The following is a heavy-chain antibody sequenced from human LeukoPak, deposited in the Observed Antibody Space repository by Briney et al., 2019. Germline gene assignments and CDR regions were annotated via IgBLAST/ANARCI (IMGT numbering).Heavy chain of an antibody. CDR2: IYYTGIT. J-gene: IGHJ1*01. Sequence: SETLSLTCTVSGGPLTISYWSWIRQPPGRGLEWIGYIYYTGITNYHPSLAGRVTMSLDMSKNLISLNLDSVTAADTAVYYCVRGERCDGDCSSRQQWGQGTLVTVSS. CDR1: GGPLTISY. D-gene: IGHD2-21*02. CDR3: VRGERCDGDCSSRQQ. V-gene: IGHV4-59*13.